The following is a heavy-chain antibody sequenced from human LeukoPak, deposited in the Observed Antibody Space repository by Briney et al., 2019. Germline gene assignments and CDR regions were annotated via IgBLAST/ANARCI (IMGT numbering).Heavy chain of an antibody. CDR2: ISGSGGTT. V-gene: IGHV3-23*01. Sequence: GGTLRLSCAASGFTFSNYGISWVRQAPGKGLEWASAISGSGGTTCYADSVRGRFTISRDNSKNTLYLQMKSLRAEDTAVYYCAKLVVPAALRGGAFDIWGQGTMVTVSS. J-gene: IGHJ3*02. D-gene: IGHD2-2*01. CDR3: AKLVVPAALRGGAFDI. CDR1: GFTFSNYG.